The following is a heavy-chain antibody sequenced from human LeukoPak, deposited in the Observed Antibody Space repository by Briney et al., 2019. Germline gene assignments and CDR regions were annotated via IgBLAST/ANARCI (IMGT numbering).Heavy chain of an antibody. V-gene: IGHV1-69*01. CDR1: GGTFSSYA. Sequence: GSSVRVSCKASGGTFSSYAISWVRQAPGQGLEWMGGIIPIFGTANYAQKFQGRVTITADESTSTAYMELSSLRSEDTAVYYCARDSSASGLGAFDIWGQGTMVTVSS. CDR3: ARDSSASGLGAFDI. J-gene: IGHJ3*02. CDR2: IIPIFGTA. D-gene: IGHD3-16*01.